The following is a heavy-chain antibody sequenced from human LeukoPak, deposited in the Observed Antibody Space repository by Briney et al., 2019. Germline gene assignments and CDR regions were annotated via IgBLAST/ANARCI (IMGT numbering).Heavy chain of an antibody. Sequence: GGSLRLSCAASGFTFSSYNMNWVRQAPGMGLEWVSYITSSSSTIYYADSVKGRFTISRDNAKNSLYLQMNSLRDEDTAVYYCAREYSSSSGSVSDYWGQGTLVTVSS. CDR2: ITSSSSTI. CDR1: GFTFSSYN. V-gene: IGHV3-48*02. CDR3: AREYSSSSGSVSDY. D-gene: IGHD6-6*01. J-gene: IGHJ4*02.